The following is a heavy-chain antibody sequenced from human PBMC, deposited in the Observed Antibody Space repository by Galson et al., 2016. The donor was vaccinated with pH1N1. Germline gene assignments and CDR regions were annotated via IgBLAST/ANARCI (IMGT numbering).Heavy chain of an antibody. V-gene: IGHV7-4-1*02. D-gene: IGHD3-9*01. CDR3: ASPRPLLRYFDWLLPGGLDY. CDR2: INTNTGNP. Sequence: SVKVSCKASGYTFTSYAMNWVRQAPGQGLEWMGWINTNTGNPTYAQGFTGRFVFSLDTSGSPTYLHISSLKAEDTAVYYCASPRPLLRYFDWLLPGGLDYWGQGTLVTVSS. J-gene: IGHJ4*02. CDR1: GYTFTSYA.